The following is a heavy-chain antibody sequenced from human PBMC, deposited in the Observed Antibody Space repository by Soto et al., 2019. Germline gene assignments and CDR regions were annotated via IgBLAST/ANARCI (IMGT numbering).Heavy chain of an antibody. D-gene: IGHD1-26*01. CDR3: AKQQMGVIRALDY. CDR1: GFTFSNYA. Sequence: GGSLRLSCAASGFTFSNYAMSWIRQAPGKGLEWVSTIRETGSTYYADSVRGRFATSRDNSENTLYLQMSSLRAEDTAVYYCAKQQMGVIRALDYWGQGTLVTVSS. CDR2: IRETGST. J-gene: IGHJ4*02. V-gene: IGHV3-23*01.